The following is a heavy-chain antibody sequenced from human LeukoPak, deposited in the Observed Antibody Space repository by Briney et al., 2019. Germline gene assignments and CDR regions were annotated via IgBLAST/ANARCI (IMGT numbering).Heavy chain of an antibody. V-gene: IGHV4-38-2*02. CDR1: GYSISSGYY. J-gene: IGHJ4*02. CDR3: ARHVFSRWELRVLDEFDY. CDR2: IYHSGST. Sequence: KPSETLSLTCTVSGYSISSGYYWGWIRQPPGKALEWIGSIYHSGSTYYNPSLKSRVTISVDTSKNQFSLKLSSVTAADTAVYYCARHVFSRWELRVLDEFDYCGQGTLVTVSS. D-gene: IGHD1-26*01.